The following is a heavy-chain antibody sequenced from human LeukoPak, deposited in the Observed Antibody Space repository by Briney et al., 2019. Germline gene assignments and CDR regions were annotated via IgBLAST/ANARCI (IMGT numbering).Heavy chain of an antibody. CDR3: ARLYQRRPFDI. J-gene: IGHJ3*02. D-gene: IGHD1-1*01. CDR2: INHSGST. V-gene: IGHV4-34*01. Sequence: PSETLSLTCAVYGGSFSGYYWSWIRQPPGKGLEWIGEINHSGSTNYNPSLKSRVTISVDTSKNQFSLKLSSVTAADTAVYYCARLYQRRPFDIWGQGTMVTVSS. CDR1: GGSFSGYY.